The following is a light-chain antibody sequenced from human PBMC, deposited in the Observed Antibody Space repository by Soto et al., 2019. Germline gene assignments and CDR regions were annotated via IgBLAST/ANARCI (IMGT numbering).Light chain of an antibody. CDR1: QSVSSNY. J-gene: IGKJ5*01. Sequence: EIVLTQSPGTLSLSPGERATLSCWASQSVSSNYLAWDQQKPGQAPRLLISGVSNRATGIPDRFSGRGSGTHFTITIRRLEPEDFAVYYCQQYGRSPITFGKGKRLEIE. V-gene: IGKV3-20*01. CDR2: GVS. CDR3: QQYGRSPIT.